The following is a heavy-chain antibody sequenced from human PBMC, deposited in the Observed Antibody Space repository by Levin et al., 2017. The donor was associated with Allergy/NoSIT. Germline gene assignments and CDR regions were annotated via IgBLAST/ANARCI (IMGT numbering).Heavy chain of an antibody. CDR3: ARERSGDYFDY. D-gene: IGHD3-3*01. J-gene: IGHJ4*02. V-gene: IGHV4-59*01. CDR2: IYYSGTT. CDR1: GGSISSYY. Sequence: SETLSLTCIVSGGSISSYYWSWIRQPPGKGLEWIGYIYYSGTTNYNPSLRSRVTISVDTSKNQFSLKLSSVTAADTAVYYCARERSGDYFDYWGQGTLVTVSS.